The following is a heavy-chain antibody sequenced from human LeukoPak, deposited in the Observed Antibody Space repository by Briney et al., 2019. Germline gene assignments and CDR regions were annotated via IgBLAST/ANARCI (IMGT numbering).Heavy chain of an antibody. J-gene: IGHJ3*02. CDR1: GGSISSYY. Sequence: ASETLSLTCTVSGGSISSYYWSWIRQPPGKGLEWIGYIYYSGSTNYNPSLKSRVTISVDTSKNQFSLKLSFVTAADTAVYYCARRNFGAGYCSSTSCTDAFDIWGQGTMVTVSS. D-gene: IGHD2-2*01. V-gene: IGHV4-59*01. CDR2: IYYSGST. CDR3: ARRNFGAGYCSSTSCTDAFDI.